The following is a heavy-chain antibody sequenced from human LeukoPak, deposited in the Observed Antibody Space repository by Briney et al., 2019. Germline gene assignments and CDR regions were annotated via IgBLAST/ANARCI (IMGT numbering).Heavy chain of an antibody. Sequence: GGSLRLSCGASGFTFSTYNMNWVRQAPGKRLEWVSSITSSSSYAFYADSVKGRFTISRDNAKSSLYLQMNNLRAEDTAVYYCARGPPGYYYYYMDVWGKGTTVTISS. D-gene: IGHD7-27*01. CDR1: GFTFSTYN. J-gene: IGHJ6*03. V-gene: IGHV3-21*01. CDR3: ARGPPGYYYYYMDV. CDR2: ITSSSSYA.